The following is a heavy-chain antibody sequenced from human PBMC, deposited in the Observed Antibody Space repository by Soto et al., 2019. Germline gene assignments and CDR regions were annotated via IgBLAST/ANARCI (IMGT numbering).Heavy chain of an antibody. CDR2: IYPGDSDT. D-gene: IGHD2-15*01. V-gene: IGHV5-51*01. CDR1: GYSFTSYW. CDR3: ARETVVVVAASASYDAFDI. J-gene: IGHJ3*02. Sequence: PGESLKISCKGSGYSFTSYWIGWVRQMPGKGLEWMGIIYPGDSDTRYSPSFQGQVTISADKSISAAYLQWSSLKASDTAMYYCARETVVVVAASASYDAFDIWGQGTMVTVSS.